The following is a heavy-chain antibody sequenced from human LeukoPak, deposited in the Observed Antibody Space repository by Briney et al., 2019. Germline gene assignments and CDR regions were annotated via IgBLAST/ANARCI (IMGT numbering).Heavy chain of an antibody. CDR1: GSSISSSSYY. Sequence: PSETLSLTCTVSGSSISSSSYYWGWIRQPPGKGLEWIGSIYYSGSTYYNPSLKSRVTISVDTSKNQFSLKLSSVTAADTAVYYCARLGGSSWYGYYYGMDVWGQGTTVTVSS. V-gene: IGHV4-39*01. D-gene: IGHD6-13*01. J-gene: IGHJ6*02. CDR2: IYYSGST. CDR3: ARLGGSSWYGYYYGMDV.